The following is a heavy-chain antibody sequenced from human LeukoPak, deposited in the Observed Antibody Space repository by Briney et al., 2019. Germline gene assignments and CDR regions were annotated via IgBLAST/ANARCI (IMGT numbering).Heavy chain of an antibody. CDR3: ARRAGALYYYDTSGPFDH. CDR2: ISGSGGST. CDR1: GFTVSSNY. V-gene: IGHV3-53*01. J-gene: IGHJ4*02. Sequence: GGSLRLSCAASGFTVSSNYMSWVRQAPGKGLEWVSAISGSGGSTHYADSVKGRFIISRDNSKNTVYLQMNSLRADDTAVYFCARRAGALYYYDTSGPFDHWGRGTLVTVSS. D-gene: IGHD3-22*01.